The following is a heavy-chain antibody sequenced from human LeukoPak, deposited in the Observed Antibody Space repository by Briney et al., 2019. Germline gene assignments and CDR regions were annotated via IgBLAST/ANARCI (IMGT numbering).Heavy chain of an antibody. CDR2: IYSGGST. CDR1: GFTVSSNY. CDR3: ARSAVYYDFWSGYYGYYSMDV. Sequence: PGGSLRLSCAASGFTVSSNYMSWVRQAPGKGLEWVSVIYSGGSTYYADSVKGRFTISRDNSKNTLYLQMNSLRAEDTAVYYCARSAVYYDFWSGYYGYYSMDVWGQGTTVTVSS. D-gene: IGHD3-3*01. J-gene: IGHJ6*02. V-gene: IGHV3-53*01.